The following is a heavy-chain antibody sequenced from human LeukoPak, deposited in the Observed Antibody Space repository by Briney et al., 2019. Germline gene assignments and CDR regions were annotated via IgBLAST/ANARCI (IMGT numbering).Heavy chain of an antibody. V-gene: IGHV3-23*01. CDR3: SKEVWPGNTGWHLFDS. D-gene: IGHD1-14*01. Sequence: GGSLRLSCAASRFTFSTYAMSWVRQAPGKGLEWVSAISANGCRTYYAGSVKRRFTVSKDNSKDTLYLQMNSLRAEDTAVYYCSKEVWPGNTGWHLFDSWGQGTLVTVSS. J-gene: IGHJ4*02. CDR1: RFTFSTYA. CDR2: ISANGCRT.